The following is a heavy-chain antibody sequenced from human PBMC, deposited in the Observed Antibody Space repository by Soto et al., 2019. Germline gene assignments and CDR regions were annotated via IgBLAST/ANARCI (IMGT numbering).Heavy chain of an antibody. Sequence: PGESLKISCKGSGYSFTSYWISWVRQMPGKGLEWMGRIDPSDSYTNYSPSFQGHVTISADKSISTAYLQWSSLKASDTAMYYCATSWDYYDSKDGAWGQGTLVTVSS. CDR3: ATSWDYYDSKDGA. J-gene: IGHJ5*02. CDR1: GYSFTSYW. D-gene: IGHD3-22*01. CDR2: IDPSDSYT. V-gene: IGHV5-10-1*01.